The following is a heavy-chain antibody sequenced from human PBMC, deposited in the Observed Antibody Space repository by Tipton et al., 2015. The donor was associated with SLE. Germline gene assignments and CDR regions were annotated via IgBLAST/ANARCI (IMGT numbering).Heavy chain of an antibody. CDR2: IYHSGST. V-gene: IGHV4-34*01. J-gene: IGHJ4*02. Sequence: TLSLTCAVYGGSFSGYYWSWIRQPPGKGLEWIGSIYHSGSTYYNPSLKSRVTISVDTSKNHFSLRLSSVTAADSAVYYCARYNWGLGYWGQGTLVTVSS. CDR3: ARYNWGLGY. D-gene: IGHD1-20*01. CDR1: GGSFSGYY.